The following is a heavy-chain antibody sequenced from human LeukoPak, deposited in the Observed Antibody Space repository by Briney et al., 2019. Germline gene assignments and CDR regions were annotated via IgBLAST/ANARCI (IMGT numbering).Heavy chain of an antibody. J-gene: IGHJ3*02. CDR1: GFTFSSYA. D-gene: IGHD1-14*01. CDR3: AKDRYIRDAFDI. CDR2: ISYDGSNK. V-gene: IGHV3-30-3*01. Sequence: GRSLRLSCAASGFTFSSYAMHWVRQAPGKGLEWVAVISYDGSNKYYANSVKGRFTISRDNSKNTLYLQMNSLRAEDTAVYYCAKDRYIRDAFDIWGQGTMVTVSS.